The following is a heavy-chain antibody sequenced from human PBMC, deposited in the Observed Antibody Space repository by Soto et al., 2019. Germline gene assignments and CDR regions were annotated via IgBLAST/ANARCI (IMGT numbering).Heavy chain of an antibody. CDR3: ARAPGLAAGTNY. J-gene: IGHJ4*02. CDR1: GGTFSSYT. Sequence: QVQLVQSGAEVKKPGSSVKVSCKASGGTFSSYTISWVRQAPGQGLEWMGRIIPILGIAKYAQKFQGRVPIPADNSPRTAYMELRSLRSEDTAVYYCARAPGLAAGTNYWGQGTLVTVPS. D-gene: IGHD6-13*01. CDR2: IIPILGIA. V-gene: IGHV1-69*02.